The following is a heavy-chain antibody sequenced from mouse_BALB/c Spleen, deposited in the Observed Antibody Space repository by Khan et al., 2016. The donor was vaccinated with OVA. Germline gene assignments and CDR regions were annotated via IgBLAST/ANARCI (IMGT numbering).Heavy chain of an antibody. V-gene: IGHV2-6-1*01. D-gene: IGHD2-10*01. Sequence: QVQLKESGPALVAPSQSLSITCTISGFSLTNYGVHWVRQPPGKGLEWLVVIWSDGSTTYNSALKSRMSISKENSKSKDFLKMNSLQTDDTAMYYCARQPYYHYYIMDYWGQGTSVTVSS. J-gene: IGHJ4*01. CDR2: IWSDGST. CDR1: GFSLTNYG. CDR3: ARQPYYHYYIMDY.